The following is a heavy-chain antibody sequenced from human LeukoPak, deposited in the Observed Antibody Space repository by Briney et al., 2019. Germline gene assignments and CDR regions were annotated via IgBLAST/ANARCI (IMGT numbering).Heavy chain of an antibody. Sequence: GSSVKVSCKASGGTFSSYAISWVRRAPGQGLEWMGGIIPIFGTANYAQKFQGRVTITADESTSTAYMELSSLRSEDTAVYYCASYYYGSGSPYGMDVWGKGTTVTVSS. D-gene: IGHD3-10*01. J-gene: IGHJ6*04. CDR1: GGTFSSYA. CDR3: ASYYYGSGSPYGMDV. V-gene: IGHV1-69*01. CDR2: IIPIFGTA.